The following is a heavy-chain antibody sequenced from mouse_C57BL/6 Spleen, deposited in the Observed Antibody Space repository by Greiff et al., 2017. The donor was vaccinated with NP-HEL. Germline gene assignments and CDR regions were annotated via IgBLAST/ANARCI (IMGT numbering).Heavy chain of an antibody. CDR1: GYTFTSYW. V-gene: IGHV1-69*01. Sequence: QVQLQQPGAELVMPGASVKLSCKASGYTFTSYWMHWVKQRPGQGLEWIGEIDPSDSYTNYNQKFKGKSTLTVDKSSSTAYMQLSSLTSEDSAVYYCARGEPYYAMDYWGRGTSVTVSS. CDR3: ARGEPYYAMDY. CDR2: IDPSDSYT. J-gene: IGHJ4*01.